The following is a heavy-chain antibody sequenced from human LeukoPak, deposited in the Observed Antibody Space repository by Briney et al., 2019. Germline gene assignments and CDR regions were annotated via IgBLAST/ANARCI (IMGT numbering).Heavy chain of an antibody. Sequence: SQTLSLTCTVSGGSISSGAPDWGWIRQHPKRGLEWVGYINHSGSTYYNPSLGSRVTMSVDTSKNQFSLKLSSVTAADSAVYYCARAARQGFTMIVVPFFYFDLWGRGTLVTVSS. J-gene: IGHJ2*01. V-gene: IGHV4-31*03. CDR2: INHSGST. CDR3: ARAARQGFTMIVVPFFYFDL. CDR1: GGSISSGAPD. D-gene: IGHD3-22*01.